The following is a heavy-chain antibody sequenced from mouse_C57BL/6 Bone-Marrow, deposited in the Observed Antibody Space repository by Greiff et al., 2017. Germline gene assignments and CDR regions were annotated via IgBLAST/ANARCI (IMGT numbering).Heavy chain of an antibody. Sequence: EVMLVESGGDLVKPGGSLKLSCEASGFTFSSYGMSWVRQTPDKRLEWVATISSGGSYTYYPDSVKGLFTISRDNAKNTLYLQMSSLKSEYTALYYGARQGSGYAIDYWGQGTLVTVSS. D-gene: IGHD1-3*01. CDR1: GFTFSSYG. J-gene: IGHJ4*01. V-gene: IGHV5-6*01. CDR3: ARQGSGYAIDY. CDR2: ISSGGSYT.